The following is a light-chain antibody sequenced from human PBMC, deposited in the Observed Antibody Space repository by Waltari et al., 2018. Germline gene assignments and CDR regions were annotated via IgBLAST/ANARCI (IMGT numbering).Light chain of an antibody. Sequence: QSVLSQPPSASATPGQRVTISCPGTDSNIGTNSVFWYQHVPGQAPRLLIYRTDRRPSGIPDRVSGSKSGTSASLAITGLRSEDEADYYCAAWDSGLSVSYVFGSGTKVTV. CDR3: AAWDSGLSVSYV. J-gene: IGLJ1*01. V-gene: IGLV1-47*01. CDR1: DSNIGTNS. CDR2: RTD.